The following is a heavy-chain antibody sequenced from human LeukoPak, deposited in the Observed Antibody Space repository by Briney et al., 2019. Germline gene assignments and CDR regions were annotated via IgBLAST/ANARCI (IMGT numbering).Heavy chain of an antibody. CDR3: ARGGSYFDISGYYFY. CDR2: IWYDGNNQ. D-gene: IGHD3-22*01. Sequence: PGTSLRLSCAASGFIFRNYGMHWVRQAPGKGLEWVAVIWYDGNNQYYADSVKGRFTISRDNSKNTLYLQMNSLRTEDTAVYYCARGGSYFDISGYYFYWGQGTLVTVSS. J-gene: IGHJ4*02. CDR1: GFIFRNYG. V-gene: IGHV3-33*01.